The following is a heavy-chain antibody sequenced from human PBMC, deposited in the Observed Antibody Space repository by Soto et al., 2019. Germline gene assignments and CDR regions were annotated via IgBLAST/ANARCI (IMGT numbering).Heavy chain of an antibody. J-gene: IGHJ4*02. CDR3: AAWGYYDSSGYSYFDY. CDR2: IVVGSGNT. CDR1: GFTFTSSA. V-gene: IGHV1-58*01. Sequence: SVKVSCKASGFTFTSSAVQWVRQARGQRLEWIGWIVVGSGNTNYAQKFQERVTITRDMSTSTAYMELSSLRSEDTAVYYCAAWGYYDSSGYSYFDYWGQGTLVTVSS. D-gene: IGHD3-22*01.